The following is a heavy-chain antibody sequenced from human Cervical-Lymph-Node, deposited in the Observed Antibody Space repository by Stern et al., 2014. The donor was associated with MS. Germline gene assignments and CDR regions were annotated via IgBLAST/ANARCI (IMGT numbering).Heavy chain of an antibody. D-gene: IGHD6-25*01. J-gene: IGHJ4*02. CDR3: ARVYSGYDRGDY. V-gene: IGHV1-2*06. Sequence: QVQLGQSGAEVKKPGASVKVSCKTSGYTFTDHYIHWVRQAPGQGLEWMGRINPAIGGANLGQNFQGRVTMTSDTSINTVYMELSGLRSDDTAVYYCARVYSGYDRGDYWGQGTLVTVSS. CDR1: GYTFTDHY. CDR2: INPAIGGA.